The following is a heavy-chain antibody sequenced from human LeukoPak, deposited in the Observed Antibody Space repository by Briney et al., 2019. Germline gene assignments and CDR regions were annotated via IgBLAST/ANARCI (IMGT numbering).Heavy chain of an antibody. Sequence: PSETLSLTCTVSGGSISSYYWSWIRQPPGKGLEWIGYIYYSGSTNYNPSLKSRVTISVDTSKNQFSLKLSSVTAADTAVYYCARVMSGYDFEGSFDYWGQGTLVTVSS. D-gene: IGHD5-12*01. CDR2: IYYSGST. J-gene: IGHJ4*02. V-gene: IGHV4-59*01. CDR1: GGSISSYY. CDR3: ARVMSGYDFEGSFDY.